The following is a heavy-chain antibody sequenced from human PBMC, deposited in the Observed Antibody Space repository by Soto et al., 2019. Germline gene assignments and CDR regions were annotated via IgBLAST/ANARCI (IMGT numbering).Heavy chain of an antibody. CDR1: GGSINNHY. CDR3: ARDDILTGYLGNDWFDP. D-gene: IGHD3-9*01. Sequence: SETLSLTCTVSGGSINNHYWSWIRQPPGKGLEWIGYIYYSGSTYYNPSLKSRVTISVDTSKNQFSLKLSSVTAADTAVYYCARDDILTGYLGNDWFDPWGQGTLVTVSS. J-gene: IGHJ5*02. CDR2: IYYSGST. V-gene: IGHV4-59*04.